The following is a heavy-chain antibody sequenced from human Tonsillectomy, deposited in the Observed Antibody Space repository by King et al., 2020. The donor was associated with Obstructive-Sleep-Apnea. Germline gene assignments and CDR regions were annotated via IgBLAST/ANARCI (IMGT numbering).Heavy chain of an antibody. D-gene: IGHD1-7*01. CDR2: ISYSGST. V-gene: IGHV4-59*08. CDR3: ARHEQNYLSPFDY. Sequence: LQLQESGPGLVKPSETLSLTCSVSGGSINSYYWAWIRQPPGKGLEWIGYISYSGSTNYNSSLKSRVTMSVDTSQNQFSLKLSSVTAADTAVYYCARHEQNYLSPFDYWGQGILVTVSS. J-gene: IGHJ4*02. CDR1: GGSINSYY.